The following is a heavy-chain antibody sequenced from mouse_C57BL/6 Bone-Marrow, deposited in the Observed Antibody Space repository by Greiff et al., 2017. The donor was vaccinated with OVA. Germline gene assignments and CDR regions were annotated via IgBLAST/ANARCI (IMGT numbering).Heavy chain of an antibody. CDR2: IYPGGGYH. V-gene: IGHV1-63*01. CDR1: GYTFTNSW. D-gene: IGHD2-3*01. J-gene: IGHJ3*01. CDR3: ARGYDVYPWFAY. Sequence: QVQLQQSGAELVRPGTSVKMSCKASGYTFTNSWIGWAKQRPGNGLEWIGDIYPGGGYHNYNEKFKGQATLTADKSSSTAVMQYSSLTSEDSAIYYCARGYDVYPWFAYWGQGTLVTVSA.